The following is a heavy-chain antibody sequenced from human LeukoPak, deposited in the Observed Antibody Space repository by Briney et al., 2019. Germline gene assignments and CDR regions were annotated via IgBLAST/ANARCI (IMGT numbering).Heavy chain of an antibody. CDR2: IIPIFGTA. Sequence: SVKVSCKASGGTFSSYAISWVRQAPGQGLEWMGGIIPIFGTANYAQKFQGRVTIITDESTSTAYMELSSPRSEDTAVYYCARGYSSSSSYFDYWGQGTLVTVSS. V-gene: IGHV1-69*05. J-gene: IGHJ4*02. CDR3: ARGYSSSSSYFDY. CDR1: GGTFSSYA. D-gene: IGHD6-6*01.